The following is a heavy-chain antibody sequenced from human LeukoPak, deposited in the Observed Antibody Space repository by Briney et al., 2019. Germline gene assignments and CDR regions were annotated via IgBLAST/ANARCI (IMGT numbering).Heavy chain of an antibody. CDR3: ARDHGYYDSSGYYPGTFDYYMDV. CDR2: IYTSGST. D-gene: IGHD3-22*01. V-gene: IGHV4-61*02. J-gene: IGHJ6*03. Sequence: SETLSLTCTVSGGSISSGSYYWSWIRQPAGKGLEWIGRIYTSGSTNYNPSLKSRVTISVDTSKNQFSLKLSSVTAADTAVYYCARDHGYYDSSGYYPGTFDYYMDVWGKGTTVTVSS. CDR1: GGSISSGSYY.